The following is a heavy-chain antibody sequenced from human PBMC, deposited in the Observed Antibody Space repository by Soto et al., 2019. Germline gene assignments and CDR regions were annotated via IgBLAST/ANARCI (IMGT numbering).Heavy chain of an antibody. J-gene: IGHJ6*04. CDR1: GYAFISHG. V-gene: IGHV1-18*01. Sequence: QVHMEQSGAEVRRPGASLNVSCKASGYAFISHGVTWVRQAPGQGLEWMGWINPYNGNTNYAQKFQGRVTLTADKITSTAYMELRSLRADDTALYYCARSPRISRAGDVWGKGTAVVVSS. CDR2: INPYNGNT. CDR3: ARSPRISRAGDV.